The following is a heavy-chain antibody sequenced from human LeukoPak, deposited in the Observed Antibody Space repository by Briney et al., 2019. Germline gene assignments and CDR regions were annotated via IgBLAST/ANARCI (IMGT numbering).Heavy chain of an antibody. CDR3: ARDRWELLHDF. CDR2: IHNTGST. V-gene: IGHV4-4*07. D-gene: IGHD1-26*01. J-gene: IGHJ4*02. CDR1: GGSISSYY. Sequence: PSETLSLTCTVSGGSISSYYWSWIRQAAGKGLEWIGRIHNTGSTNYNPSLTSRVVLSVDPSKNRFFLKLSSVTAADTAVYYCARDRWELLHDFWGQGTLVTVSS.